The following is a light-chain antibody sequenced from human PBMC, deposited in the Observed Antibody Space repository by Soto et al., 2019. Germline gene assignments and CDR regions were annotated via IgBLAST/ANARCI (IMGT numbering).Light chain of an antibody. Sequence: ERVLTQSPGTLSLSPGESATLFCRASQTITSDFLAWYQQIPGQAPRLLIYNASRRAAGIPDRFRGSGSGTDFTLTISRLEPEDFAVYYCQQYSTTSPRYSFGQGTKLEIK. V-gene: IGKV3-20*01. CDR1: QTITSDF. J-gene: IGKJ2*03. CDR3: QQYSTTSPRYS. CDR2: NAS.